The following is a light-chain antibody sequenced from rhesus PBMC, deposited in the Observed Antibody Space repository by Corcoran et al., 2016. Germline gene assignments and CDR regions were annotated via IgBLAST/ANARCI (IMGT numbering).Light chain of an antibody. J-gene: IGKJ4*01. V-gene: IGKV1-21*01. CDR2: KAS. CDR3: QQYASAPLS. CDR1: QGLSSW. Sequence: DNQMTQSPSSLSASVGDRVTITCRASQGLSSWLAWYQQKPGKAPTLLIYKASSLQTGVPSRFSGSGSGTDFTLISSSLQPEDCATYYCQQYASAPLSFGGGTKLEIK.